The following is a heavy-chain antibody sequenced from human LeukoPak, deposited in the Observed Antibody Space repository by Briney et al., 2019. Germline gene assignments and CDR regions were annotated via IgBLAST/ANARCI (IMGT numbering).Heavy chain of an antibody. D-gene: IGHD6-19*01. V-gene: IGHV1-69*13. Sequence: ASVKVSCKASGGTFSSYAISWVRQAPGQGLEWMGGIIPIFGTSNYAQKFQGRVTITADESTSTAYMELSSLRSEDTVVYYCARYYSGWYYFDYWGQGTLVTVSS. CDR3: ARYYSGWYYFDY. J-gene: IGHJ4*02. CDR2: IIPIFGTS. CDR1: GGTFSSYA.